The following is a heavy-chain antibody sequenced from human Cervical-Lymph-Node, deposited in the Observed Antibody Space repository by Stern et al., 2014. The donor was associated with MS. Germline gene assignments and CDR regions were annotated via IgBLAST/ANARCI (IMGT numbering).Heavy chain of an antibody. CDR2: ISYDGSNK. V-gene: IGHV3-30*18. D-gene: IGHD3-3*01. Sequence: VHLVESGGGVVQPGRSLRLSCAASGFTFSSYGMHWVRQAPGKGLEWVAVISYDGSNKYYADSVKGRFTISRDNSKNTLYLQMNSLRAEDTAVYYCAKEGRFLEWFHYYYGMDVWGQGTTVTVSS. J-gene: IGHJ6*02. CDR1: GFTFSSYG. CDR3: AKEGRFLEWFHYYYGMDV.